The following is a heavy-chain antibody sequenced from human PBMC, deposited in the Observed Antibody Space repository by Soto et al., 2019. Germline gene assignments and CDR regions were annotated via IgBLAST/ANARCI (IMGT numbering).Heavy chain of an antibody. CDR1: GGSISSSSYY. D-gene: IGHD4-17*01. V-gene: IGHV4-39*01. J-gene: IGHJ4*02. CDR2: VYYSGST. CDR3: ARSDYDYGDAKGFDY. Sequence: QLQLQESGPGLVKPSETLSLTCTVSGGSISSSSYYWGWIRQPPGKGLEWIGSVYYSGSTYYNPSLRSRVTISVATSKNQFSLKLSSVTAADTAVYYCARSDYDYGDAKGFDYWGQGTLVTVSS.